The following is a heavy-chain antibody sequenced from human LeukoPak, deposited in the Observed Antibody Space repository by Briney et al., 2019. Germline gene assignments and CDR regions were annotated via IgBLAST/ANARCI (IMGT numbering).Heavy chain of an antibody. Sequence: PGGSLRLSCAASGFTFSSYAMHWVRQAPGKGLEWVAVISYDGSNKYYADSVKGRFTISRDNSKNTLYLQMNSLRAEDTAVYYCARDQYSSGSRTYYFDYWGQGTLVTVSS. CDR2: ISYDGSNK. D-gene: IGHD6-19*01. CDR1: GFTFSSYA. V-gene: IGHV3-30-3*01. CDR3: ARDQYSSGSRTYYFDY. J-gene: IGHJ4*02.